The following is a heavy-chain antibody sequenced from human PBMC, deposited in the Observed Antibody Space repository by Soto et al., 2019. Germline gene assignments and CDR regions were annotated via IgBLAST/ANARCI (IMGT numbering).Heavy chain of an antibody. Sequence: GGSLRLSCAASGFTFSDYYMSWIRQAPGKGLEWVSYISSSSSYTNYADSVKGRFTISRDNAKNSLYLQMNSLRAEDTAVYYCASIAAAGDHFDYWGQGTLVTVSS. CDR3: ASIAAAGDHFDY. J-gene: IGHJ4*02. CDR2: ISSSSSYT. CDR1: GFTFSDYY. V-gene: IGHV3-11*06. D-gene: IGHD6-13*01.